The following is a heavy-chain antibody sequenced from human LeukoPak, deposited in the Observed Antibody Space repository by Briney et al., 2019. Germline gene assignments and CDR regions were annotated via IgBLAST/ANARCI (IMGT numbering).Heavy chain of an antibody. CDR3: VKNGDYFLAH. V-gene: IGHV4-4*02. D-gene: IGHD4-17*01. CDR2: IYHRGNT. J-gene: IGHJ4*02. CDR1: GDSIISIEW. Sequence: SETLSLTCGVFGDSIISIEWWSWVRQPPGKGLEWIGEIYHRGNTNYNPSLKSRVTSSVDKSKNQFSLKLNSVTAADTAVYYCVKNGDYFLAHWGQGILVSVSS.